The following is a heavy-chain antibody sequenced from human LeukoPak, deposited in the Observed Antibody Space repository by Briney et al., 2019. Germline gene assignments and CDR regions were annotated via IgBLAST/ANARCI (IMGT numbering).Heavy chain of an antibody. CDR2: IYTSGST. D-gene: IGHD3-3*01. CDR1: GGSFSGYY. Sequence: PSETLSLTCAVYGGSFSGYYWSWNRQPPGKGLEWIGRIYTSGSTNYNPSLKSRVTMSVDTSKNQFSLKLSSVTAADTAVYYCARHTGYDFWSGRDYYYMDVWGKGTTVTVSS. V-gene: IGHV4-59*10. CDR3: ARHTGYDFWSGRDYYYMDV. J-gene: IGHJ6*03.